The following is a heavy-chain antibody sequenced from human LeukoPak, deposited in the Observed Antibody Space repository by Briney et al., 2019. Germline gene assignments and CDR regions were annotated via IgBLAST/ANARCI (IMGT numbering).Heavy chain of an antibody. CDR1: GYSISSGYY. J-gene: IGHJ6*03. CDR3: ARAGWSSSGYYYSVYYYYMDV. CDR2: IYHSGST. D-gene: IGHD3-22*01. V-gene: IGHV4-38-2*02. Sequence: PSETLSLTCTVSGYSISSGYYWGWIRQPPGKGLEWIGSIYHSGSTYYNPSLKSRVTISVDTSKNQFSLKLSSVTAADTAVYYCARAGWSSSGYYYSVYYYYMDVWGKGTTVTISS.